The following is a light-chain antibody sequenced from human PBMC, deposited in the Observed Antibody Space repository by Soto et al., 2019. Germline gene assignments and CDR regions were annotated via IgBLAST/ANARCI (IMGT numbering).Light chain of an antibody. CDR3: LQYSSHSWT. Sequence: DIQMTQSPSTLSASIGDSVTITCRASRSISDWLAWYQQKPGKAPELLIFDASSLKSGVPSRFSGSGSGTEFTLTISRLQPDDVATYHCLQYSSHSWTFGQGTKVDIK. CDR2: DAS. J-gene: IGKJ1*01. V-gene: IGKV1-5*01. CDR1: RSISDW.